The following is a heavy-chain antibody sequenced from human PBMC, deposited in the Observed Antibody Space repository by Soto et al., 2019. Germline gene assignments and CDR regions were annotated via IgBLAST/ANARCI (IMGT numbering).Heavy chain of an antibody. CDR3: AKGPPVLPSYTQQNWFDP. Sequence: PGGSLRLSCTASGFTFSNYAMSWVRQAPGKGLEWVSTFSSDGGSTYYADSVKGRFTISRDNAKNTLYLQMNSLRAEDTALYYFAKGPPVLPSYTQQNWFDPWGQGTLVTVSS. D-gene: IGHD1-1*01. V-gene: IGHV3-23*01. CDR2: FSSDGGST. J-gene: IGHJ5*02. CDR1: GFTFSNYA.